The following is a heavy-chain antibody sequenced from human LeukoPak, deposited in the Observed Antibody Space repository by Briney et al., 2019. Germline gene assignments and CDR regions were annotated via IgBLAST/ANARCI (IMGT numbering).Heavy chain of an antibody. CDR1: GGSISSYY. Sequence: SETLSLTCTVSGGSISSYYWGWIRQPPGKGLEWIGSIYYSGSTYYNPSLKSRVTISVDTSKNQFSLKLSSVTAADTAVYYCARAYGGSCRTCFDPWGQGTLVTVSS. V-gene: IGHV4-39*07. CDR2: IYYSGST. CDR3: ARAYGGSCRTCFDP. D-gene: IGHD2-15*01. J-gene: IGHJ5*02.